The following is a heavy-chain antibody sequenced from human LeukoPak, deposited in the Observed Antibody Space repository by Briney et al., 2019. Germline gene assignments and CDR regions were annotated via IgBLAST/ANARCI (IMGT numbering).Heavy chain of an antibody. V-gene: IGHV3-30*02. CDR3: ARHRCSGGSCYPMNWFDP. D-gene: IGHD2-15*01. CDR1: GFTFSSYG. J-gene: IGHJ5*02. Sequence: PGGSLRLSCAASGFTFSSYGMHWVRQAPGKGLEWVAFIRYDGNNKYYADSVKGRFTISRDNSKNTLYLQMNSLRAEDTAVYYCARHRCSGGSCYPMNWFDPWGQGTLVTVSS. CDR2: IRYDGNNK.